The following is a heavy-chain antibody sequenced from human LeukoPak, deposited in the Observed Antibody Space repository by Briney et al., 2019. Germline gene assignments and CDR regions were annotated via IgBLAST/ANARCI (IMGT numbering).Heavy chain of an antibody. CDR1: GGSISSGSYY. V-gene: IGHV4-61*02. CDR3: ARVMYTPRYTPHDAFDI. D-gene: IGHD3-16*02. Sequence: SETLSLTCTVSGGSISSGSYYWSWIRQPAGKGLEWIGRIYTSGSTNYNPSLKSRVTISVDTSKNQFSLKLSSVTAADTAVYYCARVMYTPRYTPHDAFDIWGQGTMVTVSS. J-gene: IGHJ3*02. CDR2: IYTSGST.